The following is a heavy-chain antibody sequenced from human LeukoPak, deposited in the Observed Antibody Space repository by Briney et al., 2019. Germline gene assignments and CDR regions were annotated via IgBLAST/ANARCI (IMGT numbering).Heavy chain of an antibody. CDR1: GGSISSSSYY. CDR2: IYYSGST. V-gene: IGHV4-39*07. CDR3: ARVSLTSFYYGSGSYYFDY. Sequence: PSETLSLTCTVSGGSISSSSYYWGWIRQPPGKGLEWIGSIYYSGSTYYNPSLKSRVTISVDTSKNQFSLKLSSVTAADTAVYYCARVSLTSFYYGSGSYYFDYWGQGTLVTVSS. D-gene: IGHD3-10*01. J-gene: IGHJ4*02.